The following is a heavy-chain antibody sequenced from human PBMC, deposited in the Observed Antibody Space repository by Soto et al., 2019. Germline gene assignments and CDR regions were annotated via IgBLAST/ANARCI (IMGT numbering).Heavy chain of an antibody. J-gene: IGHJ4*02. CDR3: TTDGIQLWFEFDY. Sequence: GGSLRVSCAASGFSFTNFAMSWVRQIPGKGLEWVAGIGASGDITWYAAPVKGRFTISRDDSKNTLYLQMNSLKTEDTAVYYCTTDGIQLWFEFDYWGQGTLVTVSP. D-gene: IGHD5-18*01. V-gene: IGHV3-15*06. CDR1: GFSFTNFA. CDR2: IGASGDIT.